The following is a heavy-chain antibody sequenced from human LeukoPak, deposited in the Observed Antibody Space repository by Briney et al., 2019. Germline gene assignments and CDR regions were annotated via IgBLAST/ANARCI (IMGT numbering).Heavy chain of an antibody. Sequence: PGGSLTLTCTLSGASVTDTLIDWVRQAPGKGPEWVALIYIDGRTVYTDSVKGRFTISRDNAKNTLYLQMNSLRVEDTAVYYCARDQGYLLVSVAGRDYNYYGMDVWGQGTTVTVSS. CDR1: GASVTDTL. J-gene: IGHJ6*02. CDR3: ARDQGYLLVSVAGRDYNYYGMDV. V-gene: IGHV3-66*01. D-gene: IGHD6-19*01. CDR2: IYIDGRT.